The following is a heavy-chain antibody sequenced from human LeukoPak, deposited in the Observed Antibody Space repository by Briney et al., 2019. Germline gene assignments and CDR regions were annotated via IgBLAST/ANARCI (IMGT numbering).Heavy chain of an antibody. CDR3: AGPALLMVRGVIPSDY. J-gene: IGHJ4*02. CDR1: GGSISSSSYY. V-gene: IGHV4-39*07. Sequence: PSETLSLTCTVSGGSISSSSYYWGWIRQPPGKGLEWIGSIYYSGSTYYNPSLKSRVTISVDTSKNQFSLKLSSVTAADTAVYYCAGPALLMVRGVIPSDYWGQGTLVTVSS. D-gene: IGHD3-10*01. CDR2: IYYSGST.